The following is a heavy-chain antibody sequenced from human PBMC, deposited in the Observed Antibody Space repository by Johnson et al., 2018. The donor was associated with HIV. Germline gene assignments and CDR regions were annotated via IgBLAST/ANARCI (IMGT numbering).Heavy chain of an antibody. CDR3: KLSSSNGFDI. CDR1: GFTFSSYW. V-gene: IGHV3-7*05. Sequence: VLLVESGGGLVQPGGSLRLSCAASGFTFSSYWMSWVRQAPGKGLEWVADIKQYGSEKYYVDSVKGRFTISRDNTKNSLYLQMNSLRAEDTAVYYCKLSSSNGFDIWGQGTMVTVSS. J-gene: IGHJ3*02. D-gene: IGHD6-6*01. CDR2: IKQYGSEK.